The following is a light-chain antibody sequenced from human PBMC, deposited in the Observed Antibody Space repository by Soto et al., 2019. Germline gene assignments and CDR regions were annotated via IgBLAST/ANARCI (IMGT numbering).Light chain of an antibody. Sequence: EIVLTQSPGTLSLSPGERATLSCRSSQSGSNNYLAGYQQKPGQAPRLLIYGAANRATGIPDRLSGSGSGTDFTLTIRRLEPEDFAVYYCRQYGSSGTFGQGTKVDIK. CDR1: QSGSNNY. CDR2: GAA. J-gene: IGKJ1*01. V-gene: IGKV3-20*01. CDR3: RQYGSSGT.